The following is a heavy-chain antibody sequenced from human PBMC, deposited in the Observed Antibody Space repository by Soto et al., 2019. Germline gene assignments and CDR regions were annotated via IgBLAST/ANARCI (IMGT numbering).Heavy chain of an antibody. D-gene: IGHD2-15*01. Sequence: ASVKVSCSLSGSTLSEVAIHWVRQAPGEGLEWMGGFNPEEGKTVYAQKFQGRVTVTADTSTDTVDLELSGLKSDDTAVYYCATRNSIIREIVSRNWFDSWGQGTLVTVSS. J-gene: IGHJ5*01. CDR2: FNPEEGKT. CDR3: ATRNSIIREIVSRNWFDS. V-gene: IGHV1-24*01. CDR1: GSTLSEVA.